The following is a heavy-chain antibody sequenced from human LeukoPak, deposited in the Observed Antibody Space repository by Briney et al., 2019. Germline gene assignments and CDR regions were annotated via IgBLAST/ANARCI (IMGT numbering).Heavy chain of an antibody. Sequence: PSETLSLTCTVSGGSNSSYYWSWIRQPPGKGLEWIGYIYYSGSTNYNPSLKSRVTISVDTSKNQFSLKLSSVTAADTAVYYCARSRWLQFDLFDYWGQGTLVTVSS. V-gene: IGHV4-59*01. D-gene: IGHD5-24*01. J-gene: IGHJ4*02. CDR2: IYYSGST. CDR3: ARSRWLQFDLFDY. CDR1: GGSNSSYY.